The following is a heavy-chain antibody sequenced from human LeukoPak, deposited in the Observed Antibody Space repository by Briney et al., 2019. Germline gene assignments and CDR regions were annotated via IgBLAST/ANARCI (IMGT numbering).Heavy chain of an antibody. CDR3: ARAVGPYDY. V-gene: IGHV3-48*03. Sequence: GGPLRLSCAASGFTFSSYAMNWVRQAPGKGLEWVSYISSSGSTIYYADSVKGRFTISRDNAKNSLYLQMNSLRAEDTAVYYCARAVGPYDYWGQGTPVTVSS. CDR1: GFTFSSYA. D-gene: IGHD3-10*01. J-gene: IGHJ4*02. CDR2: ISSSGSTI.